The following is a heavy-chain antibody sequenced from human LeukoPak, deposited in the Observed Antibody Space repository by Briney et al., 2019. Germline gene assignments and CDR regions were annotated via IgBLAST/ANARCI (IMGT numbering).Heavy chain of an antibody. CDR2: INTNTGNP. CDR1: GYTFTSYA. CDR3: ARVSSVLAGGGNSHYYYYYYMDV. D-gene: IGHD4-23*01. Sequence: ASVKVSCKASGYTFTSYAKNWMRQAPGQGLEWMGWINTNTGNPTYAQGFTGQFVFSLDTSVSTAYLQISSLKAEDTAVYYCARVSSVLAGGGNSHYYYYYYMDVWGKGTTVTVSS. V-gene: IGHV7-4-1*02. J-gene: IGHJ6*03.